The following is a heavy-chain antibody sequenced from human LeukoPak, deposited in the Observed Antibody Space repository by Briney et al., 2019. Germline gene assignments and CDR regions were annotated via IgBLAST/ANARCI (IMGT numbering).Heavy chain of an antibody. CDR1: GYTFTNYG. J-gene: IGHJ4*02. V-gene: IGHV1-18*01. D-gene: IGHD1-26*01. CDR3: ASHLLYYFDY. CDR2: ISGYNGNT. Sequence: ASVKVSCKASGYTFTNYGISWVRQAPGQGLEWMGWISGYNGNTNYVQKLQGRVTMTKDTSTSTAYMELRSLRSDDTAVYYCASHLLYYFDYWGQGTLVTVSS.